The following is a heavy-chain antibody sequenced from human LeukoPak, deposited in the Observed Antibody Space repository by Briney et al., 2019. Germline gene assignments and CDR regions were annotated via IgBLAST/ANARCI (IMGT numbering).Heavy chain of an antibody. J-gene: IGHJ4*02. CDR3: ARAPRRLGYDSSGFNFDY. CDR1: GYTFTGYY. CDR2: INPSGGST. V-gene: IGHV1-46*01. D-gene: IGHD3-22*01. Sequence: GASVKVSCKASGYTFTGYYMHWVRQAPGQGLEWMGRINPSGGSTSYAQKFQGRVTMTRDTSTSTVYMELSSLRSEDTAVYYCARAPRRLGYDSSGFNFDYWGQGTLVTVSS.